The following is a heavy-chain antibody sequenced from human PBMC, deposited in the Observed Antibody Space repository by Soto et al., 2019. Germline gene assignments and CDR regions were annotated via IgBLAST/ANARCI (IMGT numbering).Heavy chain of an antibody. CDR2: IYYSGST. V-gene: IGHV4-39*07. CDR1: GGSISSSSYY. CDR3: ARGYATSWYTYYLDY. D-gene: IGHD6-13*01. Sequence: PSETLSLTCTVSGGSISSSSYYWGWIRQPPGKGLEWIGSIYYSGSTYYNPSLKSRVTISSDTTKNQLSLKLTSVTAADTAVYHCARGYATSWYTYYLDYWGQGALVTVSS. J-gene: IGHJ4*02.